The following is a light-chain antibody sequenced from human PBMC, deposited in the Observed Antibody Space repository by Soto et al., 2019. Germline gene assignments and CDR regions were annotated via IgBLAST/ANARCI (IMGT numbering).Light chain of an antibody. CDR2: DVN. Sequence: QSALTQRPSASGSPGQSVAISCSGTSSDVGGYNYVSWYQQHPGKAPKLMIYDVNKRPSGVPDRFSGSKSGNTASLTVSGLQAEDEADYYCISYAGSNKPAFGEGTKVTVL. CDR1: SSDVGGYNY. J-gene: IGLJ2*01. V-gene: IGLV2-8*01. CDR3: ISYAGSNKPA.